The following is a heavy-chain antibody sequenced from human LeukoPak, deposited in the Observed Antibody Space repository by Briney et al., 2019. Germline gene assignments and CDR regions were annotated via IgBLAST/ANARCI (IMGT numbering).Heavy chain of an antibody. CDR1: GGSISSYY. CDR2: IYYSGST. CDR3: ARDGGEHDAFDI. V-gene: IGHV4-59*01. J-gene: IGHJ3*02. D-gene: IGHD4-23*01. Sequence: PSETLSPTCTVSGGSISSYYWSWIRQPPGKGLEWIGYIYYSGSTNYNPSLKSRVTISVDTSKNQFSLKLSSVTAADTAVYYCARDGGEHDAFDIWGQGTMVTVSS.